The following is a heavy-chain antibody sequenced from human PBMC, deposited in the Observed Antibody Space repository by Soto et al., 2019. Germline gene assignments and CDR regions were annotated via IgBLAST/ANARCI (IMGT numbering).Heavy chain of an antibody. CDR2: IRDKANSYTT. J-gene: IGHJ5*01. D-gene: IGHD2-15*01. CDR3: ARAQYGGNRWFDS. V-gene: IGHV3-72*01. CDR1: GFTFSDHY. Sequence: PGGTLRLSCAASGFTFSDHYMDWGRQAPGKGLEWVGRIRDKANSYTTEYAASVKGRCTISRDDSKNSLDLQMNSLKTEDTAFYYCARAQYGGNRWFDSWGRGTLVTVSS.